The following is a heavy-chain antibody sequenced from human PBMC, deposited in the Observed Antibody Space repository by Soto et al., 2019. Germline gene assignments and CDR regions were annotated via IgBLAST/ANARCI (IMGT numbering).Heavy chain of an antibody. J-gene: IGHJ4*02. D-gene: IGHD2-15*01. Sequence: QEQLVQSGAEVKKPGSSVKVSCKASGGLFSSYPISWVRQVPGQGLEWMGGIIPVFQTAYYTQRFQGRVTITADESTNTAYMELSSLRSEDTAIYYCARCGSVGRCYRGFDYWGQGTLVTVSS. CDR2: IIPVFQTA. CDR1: GGLFSSYP. CDR3: ARCGSVGRCYRGFDY. V-gene: IGHV1-69*01.